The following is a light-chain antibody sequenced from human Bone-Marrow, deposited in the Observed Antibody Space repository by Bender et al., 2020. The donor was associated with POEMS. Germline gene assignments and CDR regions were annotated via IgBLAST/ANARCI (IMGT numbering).Light chain of an antibody. CDR3: SSYTSSNTLV. J-gene: IGLJ2*01. CDR1: SSDVGTYNF. CDR2: EVT. Sequence: QSALTQPASVSGSPGQSITISCTGTSSDVGTYNFVSWYQQHPGKAPKLLIYEVTKRPSGVPDRFSGSKSGTSASLTISGLQAEDEADYYCSSYTSSNTLVFGGGTKVTVL. V-gene: IGLV2-14*02.